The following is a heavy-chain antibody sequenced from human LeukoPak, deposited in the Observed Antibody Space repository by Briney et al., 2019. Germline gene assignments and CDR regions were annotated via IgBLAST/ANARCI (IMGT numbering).Heavy chain of an antibody. CDR2: ISSSGSTI. Sequence: GGSLRLSCAASGFTFSDYYMSWIRQAPGKGLEWVSYISSSGSTIYYADSVKGRFTISRDNAENSLYLQMNSLRAEDTAVYYCARETAAGTPHFDYWGQGTLVTVSS. CDR3: ARETAAGTPHFDY. V-gene: IGHV3-11*01. CDR1: GFTFSDYY. D-gene: IGHD6-13*01. J-gene: IGHJ4*02.